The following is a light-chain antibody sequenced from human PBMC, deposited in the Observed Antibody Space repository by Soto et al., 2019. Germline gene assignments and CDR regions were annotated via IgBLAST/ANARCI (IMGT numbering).Light chain of an antibody. CDR2: GAS. CDR3: QQYGSSSWT. J-gene: IGKJ1*01. CDR1: QSVSSIY. V-gene: IGKV3-20*01. Sequence: EIVLTQSPGTLSLSPGERATLSCRASQSVSSIYLAWYQQKPGQAPRLLIYGASSRATAIPDRFSGSGSGTDFTLTISRLESDDFAVYYCQQYGSSSWTCGQGTNVDIK.